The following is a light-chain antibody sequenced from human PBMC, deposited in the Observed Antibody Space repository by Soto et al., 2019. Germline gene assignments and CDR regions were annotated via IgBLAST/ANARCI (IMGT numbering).Light chain of an antibody. J-gene: IGKJ2*01. Sequence: DIQMTQSPSTLSASVGDRVTITCRASQSVSRWLAWYQQKPGKAPKLLISDASKLESGVPSRFSGSGSGTEFALTISSLQPEDFATYYCQKYNAYYTFGQGTKVDIK. V-gene: IGKV1-5*01. CDR3: QKYNAYYT. CDR2: DAS. CDR1: QSVSRW.